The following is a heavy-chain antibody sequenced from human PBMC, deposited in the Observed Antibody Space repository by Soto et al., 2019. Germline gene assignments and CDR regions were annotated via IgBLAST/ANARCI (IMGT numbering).Heavy chain of an antibody. J-gene: IGHJ6*02. CDR3: ARGSLSGYGMDV. V-gene: IGHV4-4*07. D-gene: IGHD7-27*01. CDR1: GGSMSTYY. Sequence: QVQLQESGPGLMKPSETLSLICTVSGGSMSTYYLSWVRQPAGKGLEWIGRIYTSGSTNFNPSLKSRVTMSVDTSKKQFSLKVTSVTAADTAVYYCARGSLSGYGMDVWGQGTTVIVSS. CDR2: IYTSGST.